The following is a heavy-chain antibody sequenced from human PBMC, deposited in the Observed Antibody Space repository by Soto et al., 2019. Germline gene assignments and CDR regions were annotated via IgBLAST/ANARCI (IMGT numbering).Heavy chain of an antibody. CDR2: IYYSGST. CDR1: GGSISSYY. J-gene: IGHJ4*02. Sequence: SETLSLTCTVSGGSISSYYWSWIRQPPGKGLEWIGYIYYSGSTNYNPSLKSRVTISVDTSKNQFSLKLSSVTAADTAVYYCERTVEGRYDFFWGSYHQIGTYFAYWGQGTLVTVSS. CDR3: ERTVEGRYDFFWGSYHQIGTYFAY. D-gene: IGHD3-16*01. V-gene: IGHV4-59*08.